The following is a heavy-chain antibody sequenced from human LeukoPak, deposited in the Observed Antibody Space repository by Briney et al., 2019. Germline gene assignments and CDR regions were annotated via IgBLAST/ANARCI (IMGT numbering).Heavy chain of an antibody. CDR3: AKGGSYYTSSWFDP. J-gene: IGHJ5*02. V-gene: IGHV3-30-3*01. Sequence: GRSLRLSCAASGFTFSGYAMHWVRQAPGKGLEWVAVISYDGSNEYYADSVKGRFTISRDNSKNTLYLQMNSLRAEDAAVYYCAKGGSYYTSSWFDPWGQGTLVTVSS. CDR2: ISYDGSNE. CDR1: GFTFSGYA. D-gene: IGHD3-10*01.